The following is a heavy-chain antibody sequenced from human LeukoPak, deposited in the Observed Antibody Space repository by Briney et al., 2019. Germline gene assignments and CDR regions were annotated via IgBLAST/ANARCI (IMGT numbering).Heavy chain of an antibody. Sequence: GGSLRLSCAVSGFTFRSYAMSWVRQAPWKGLEWVSYISASGYSTYYADSVRGRFTISRDNSKNTLYLQMNSLRADDTAVYYCVKGLYSSSSRGDYMYVWGKGTTVTVSS. J-gene: IGHJ6*03. V-gene: IGHV3-23*01. CDR2: ISASGYST. CDR1: GFTFRSYA. CDR3: VKGLYSSSSRGDYMYV. D-gene: IGHD6-6*01.